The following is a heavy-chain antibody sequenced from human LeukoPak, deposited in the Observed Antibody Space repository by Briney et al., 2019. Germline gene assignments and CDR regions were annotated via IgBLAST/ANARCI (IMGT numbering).Heavy chain of an antibody. CDR2: MSPSGDP. CDR1: GGSFSDYY. J-gene: IGHJ6*03. D-gene: IGHD3-22*01. Sequence: SETLSLICAVYGGSFSDYYWTWIRQTPGKGLQWIGDMSPSGDPNYNPSLKRRVTLSVDTSKNQFSLKLRSVSAADTAVYYCARGRQDVNMIVVVMAGVSYYLDVWGKGTTVTVS. V-gene: IGHV4-34*01. CDR3: ARGRQDVNMIVVVMAGVSYYLDV.